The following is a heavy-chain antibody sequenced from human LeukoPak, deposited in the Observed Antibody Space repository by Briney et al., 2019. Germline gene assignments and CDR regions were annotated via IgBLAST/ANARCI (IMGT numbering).Heavy chain of an antibody. V-gene: IGHV1-69*13. D-gene: IGHD1-7*01. CDR1: GGTFSSYA. CDR2: IIPIFGTA. Sequence: ASVKVSCKASGGTFSSYAISSVRQAPGQGLEWRGGIIPIFGTANYAQKFQGRVPITADESTSTAYMELSSLRSEDTAVYYCARHLELVLANWNYIVGFDPWGQGTLVTVSS. J-gene: IGHJ5*02. CDR3: ARHLELVLANWNYIVGFDP.